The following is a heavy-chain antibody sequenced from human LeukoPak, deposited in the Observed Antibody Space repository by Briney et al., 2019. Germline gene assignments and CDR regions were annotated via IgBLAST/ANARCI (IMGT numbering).Heavy chain of an antibody. D-gene: IGHD3-3*01. CDR3: ARGPHRRTYDRDNWFDP. CDR2: ISAYNGNT. V-gene: IGHV1-18*01. CDR1: GYTFTSYG. Sequence: GASVKVSCKASGYTFTSYGISWVRQAPGQGLEWMGWISAYNGNTNYAQKLQGRVTMTTDTSTSTAYMELSSLRSEDTAVYYCARGPHRRTYDRDNWFDPWGQGTLVTVSS. J-gene: IGHJ5*02.